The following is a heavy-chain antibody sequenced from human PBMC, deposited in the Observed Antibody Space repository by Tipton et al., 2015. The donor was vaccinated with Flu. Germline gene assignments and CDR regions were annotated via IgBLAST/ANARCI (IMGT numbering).Heavy chain of an antibody. D-gene: IGHD3-3*01. Sequence: SLRLSCAASGFTFNNYAMNWVRQAPGKGLEWVSAVSGSAGGPNYADSVKGRFTISRDNAKNALYLQMNSLGAEDTAVYYCARVPEWLGYGFDIWGQGTQVAVSS. CDR3: ARVPEWLGYGFDI. J-gene: IGHJ3*02. V-gene: IGHV3-23*01. CDR2: VSGSAGGP. CDR1: GFTFNNYA.